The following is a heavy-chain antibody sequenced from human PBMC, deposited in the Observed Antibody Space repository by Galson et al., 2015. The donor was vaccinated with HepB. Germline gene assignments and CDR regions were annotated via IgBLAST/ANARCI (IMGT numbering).Heavy chain of an antibody. CDR3: AGGLNTYFDY. CDR1: GDSVSSNSAA. D-gene: IGHD2/OR15-2a*01. CDR2: TYYRSKWYT. V-gene: IGHV6-1*01. Sequence: CAISGDSVSSNSAAWNWIRQSPSRGLEWLGRTYYRSKWYTDYAISVKGRITINADTSKNQFSLQLKSVTPEDTAVYFCAGGLNTYFDYWGRGILVTVAA. J-gene: IGHJ4*02.